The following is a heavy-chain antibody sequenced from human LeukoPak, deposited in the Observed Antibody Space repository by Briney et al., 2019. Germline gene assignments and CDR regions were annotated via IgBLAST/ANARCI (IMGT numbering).Heavy chain of an antibody. CDR2: IYTSGST. J-gene: IGHJ6*03. V-gene: IGHV4-4*07. D-gene: IGHD3-10*01. CDR3: ARGDSYGSGTYYYYYMDV. CDR1: GGSISSYY. Sequence: PSETLSLTCTVSGGSISSYYWSWIRQPAGKGLKWIGRIYTSGSTNYNPSLKSRVTMSVDTSKNQFSLKLNSVTAADTAVYYCARGDSYGSGTYYYYYMDVWGKGTTVTVSS.